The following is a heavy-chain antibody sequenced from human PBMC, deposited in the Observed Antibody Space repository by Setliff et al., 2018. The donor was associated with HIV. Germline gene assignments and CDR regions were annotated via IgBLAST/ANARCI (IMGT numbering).Heavy chain of an antibody. Sequence: LRLSCSASGFNFGEYALSWVRQAPGKGLEWVAFIRTKAYSGTTEYAASVKDRFTISRDDSKSIAYLQMNSLRGEDTGIYYCARGPRSFYYDDTGPYSYYYGMDVWGQGTTVTVSS. CDR3: ARGPRSFYYDDTGPYSYYYGMDV. CDR2: IRTKAYSGTT. CDR1: GFNFGEYA. V-gene: IGHV3-49*04. J-gene: IGHJ6*02. D-gene: IGHD3-22*01.